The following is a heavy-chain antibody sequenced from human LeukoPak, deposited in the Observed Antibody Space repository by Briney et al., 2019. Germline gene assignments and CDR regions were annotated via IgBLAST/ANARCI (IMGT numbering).Heavy chain of an antibody. Sequence: PSETLSLTCAVSVGSFSASSWSWIRQPPGKGLEWIGYISPSGSTNYNPSLKSRVTISVDTSKRHISLRLSPVTAGDTAVYYCETDYGGNSDWYFDLWGRGTLVSVSS. CDR1: VGSFSASS. D-gene: IGHD4-23*01. V-gene: IGHV4-4*08. J-gene: IGHJ2*01. CDR2: ISPSGST. CDR3: ETDYGGNSDWYFDL.